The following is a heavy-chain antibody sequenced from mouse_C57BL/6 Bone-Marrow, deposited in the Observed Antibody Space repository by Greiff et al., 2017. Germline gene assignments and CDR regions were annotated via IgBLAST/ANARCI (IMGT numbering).Heavy chain of an antibody. CDR1: GYTFTDYE. CDR3: TRGDYDYAWFAY. CDR2: IDPETGGT. Sequence: QVQLQQSGAELVRPGASVTLSCKASGYTFTDYEMHWVKQTPVHGLEWIGAIDPETGGTAYKQKFKGKAILTADKSSSTAYMELRSLTSEDSAVYSCTRGDYDYAWFAYWGQGTLVTVSA. J-gene: IGHJ3*01. D-gene: IGHD2-4*01. V-gene: IGHV1-15*01.